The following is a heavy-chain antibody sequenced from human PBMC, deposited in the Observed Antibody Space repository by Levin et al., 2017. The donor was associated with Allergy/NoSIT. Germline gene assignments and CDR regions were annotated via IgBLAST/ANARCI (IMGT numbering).Heavy chain of an antibody. V-gene: IGHV3-48*02. CDR2: ISGSSSTI. J-gene: IGHJ3*02. D-gene: IGHD3-16*01. CDR1: GFTFSTYS. Sequence: LSLTCAASGFTFSTYSMNWVRQAPGKGLEWISYISGSSSTIYYADSVKGRFTISRDNAKNSLYLQMNSLRDEDTAVYYCARDHPAGDDAYDIWGQGTMVTVSS. CDR3: ARDHPAGDDAYDI.